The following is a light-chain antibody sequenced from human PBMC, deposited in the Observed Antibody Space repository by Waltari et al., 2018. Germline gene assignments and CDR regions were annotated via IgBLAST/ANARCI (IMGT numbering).Light chain of an antibody. CDR3: QQFATYPWT. CDR2: DGS. CDR1: QSISNN. J-gene: IGKJ4*02. V-gene: IGKV1-33*01. Sequence: DIQMTQSPSTLSASVGDRVTFTCQASQSISNNIHWYQQKPGKAPNLLIYDGSTLDREVPSRFSGSRSGTQFTFTISSLQPDDNATYYCQQFATYPWTFGGGTKVDIK.